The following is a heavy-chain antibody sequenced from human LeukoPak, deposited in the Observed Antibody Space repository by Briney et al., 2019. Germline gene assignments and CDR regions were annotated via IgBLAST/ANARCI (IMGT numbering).Heavy chain of an antibody. CDR2: INTDGTGT. CDR1: GFTFRNYW. V-gene: IGHV3-74*01. Sequence: PGGSLRLSCAASGFTFRNYWMHWVRQAPGKGLVWVSRINTDGTGTSYADSVKGRFTISRDNAKNTLYLQMNSLRVEDTAVYYCARHSTSIFGVVTEDYWGQGTLVTVSS. J-gene: IGHJ4*02. CDR3: ARHSTSIFGVVTEDY. D-gene: IGHD3-3*01.